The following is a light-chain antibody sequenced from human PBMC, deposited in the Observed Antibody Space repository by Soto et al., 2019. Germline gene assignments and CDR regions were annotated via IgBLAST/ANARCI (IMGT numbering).Light chain of an antibody. Sequence: EIVLTQSPATLSLSPGQRATLSCRASQSVSSYLAWYQQKPRQAPRLLIYGASTRATGIPARFSGSGSGTDFTPPISSIEPEDVAVYYCQQRSNWPITFGQGTRLEIK. CDR2: GAS. CDR3: QQRSNWPIT. CDR1: QSVSSY. J-gene: IGKJ5*01. V-gene: IGKV3-11*01.